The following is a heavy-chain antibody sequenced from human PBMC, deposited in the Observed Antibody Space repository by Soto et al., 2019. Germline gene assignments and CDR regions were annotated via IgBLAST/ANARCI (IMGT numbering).Heavy chain of an antibody. V-gene: IGHV1-69*06. D-gene: IGHD3-16*01. Sequence: QGQLVQSGAEVKKPGSSVKVSCKAAGGTFSDFAITWVRQAPGQGLEWMGGVIPSFGTANYAQKFQGRVTFTADKSTRTAYMELSSLRSEDTAVYYCAREKGSPMIYWYFDLWGRGTLVTVSS. J-gene: IGHJ2*01. CDR1: GGTFSDFA. CDR3: AREKGSPMIYWYFDL. CDR2: VIPSFGTA.